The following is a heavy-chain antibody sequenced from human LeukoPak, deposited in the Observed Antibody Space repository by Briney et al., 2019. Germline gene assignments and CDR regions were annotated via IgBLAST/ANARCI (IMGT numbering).Heavy chain of an antibody. D-gene: IGHD2-2*01. J-gene: IGHJ4*02. CDR2: IKHSGST. V-gene: IGHV4-34*01. CDR3: ARGVTDIVVVPRATKRTRFFDF. CDR1: GDSISLYY. Sequence: SETLSPTCTVSGDSISLYYWSWIRQPPGKGLDWIGEIKHSGSTNYNPSLKSRVTISVDTSKNQFSLRLSSVTAADTAVYYCARGVTDIVVVPRATKRTRFFDFWGQGIQVTVSS.